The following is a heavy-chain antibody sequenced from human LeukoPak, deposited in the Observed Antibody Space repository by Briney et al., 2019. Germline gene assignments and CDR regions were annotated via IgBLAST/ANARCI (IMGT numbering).Heavy chain of an antibody. Sequence: ASVKVSCKASGYTFTGYYMHWVRQAPGQGLEWMGWINPNSGGTNYAQKFQGRVTMTRDTSISTAYMELSRLRSDDTAVYCCARDLSTTVTTFYYFDYWGQGTLVTVSS. J-gene: IGHJ4*02. D-gene: IGHD4-11*01. CDR3: ARDLSTTVTTFYYFDY. CDR2: INPNSGGT. CDR1: GYTFTGYY. V-gene: IGHV1-2*02.